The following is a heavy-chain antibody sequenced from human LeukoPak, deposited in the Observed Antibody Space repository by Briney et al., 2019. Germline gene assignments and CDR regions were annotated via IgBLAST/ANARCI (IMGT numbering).Heavy chain of an antibody. CDR3: ARVRYSSGWYVGGWFDP. J-gene: IGHJ5*02. D-gene: IGHD6-19*01. CDR2: IIPILGIA. CDR1: GGTFSSYA. V-gene: IGHV1-69*04. Sequence: ASVKVSCKASGGTFSSYAISWVRQAPGQGLEWMGRIIPILGIANYAQKFQGRVTITADKSTSTAYMELSSLRSGDTAVYYCARVRYSSGWYVGGWFDPWGQGTLVTVSS.